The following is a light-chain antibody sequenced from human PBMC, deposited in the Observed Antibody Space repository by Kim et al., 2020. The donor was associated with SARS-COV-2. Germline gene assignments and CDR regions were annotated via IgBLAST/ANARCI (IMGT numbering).Light chain of an antibody. J-gene: IGLJ3*02. V-gene: IGLV1-44*01. Sequence: QSALTQPPSASGTPGQRVTISCSGSRSNIGSKTVNWFQQVPGRAPRLLIHSNDQRPSGVPDRFSGSKSGTSASLAISGLQSGDEADYYCASWDGSLNGWVFGGGTQLTVL. CDR2: SND. CDR3: ASWDGSLNGWV. CDR1: RSNIGSKT.